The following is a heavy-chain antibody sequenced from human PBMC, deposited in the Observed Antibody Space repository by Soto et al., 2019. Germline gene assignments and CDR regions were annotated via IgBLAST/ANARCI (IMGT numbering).Heavy chain of an antibody. CDR1: GFTFSNAW. CDR3: TPTLYDFWSGFTFDY. J-gene: IGHJ4*02. Sequence: PGGSLRLSCAASGFTFSNAWMNWVRQAPGKGLEWVGRIKSKTDGGTTDYAAPVKGRFTISRDDSKNTLYLQMNSLKTEDTAVYYCTPTLYDFWSGFTFDYWGQGTLVTVSS. D-gene: IGHD3-3*01. CDR2: IKSKTDGGTT. V-gene: IGHV3-15*07.